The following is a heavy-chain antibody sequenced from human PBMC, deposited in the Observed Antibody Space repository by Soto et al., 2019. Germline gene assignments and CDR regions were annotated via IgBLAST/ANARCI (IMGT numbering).Heavy chain of an antibody. D-gene: IGHD6-13*01. Sequence: ASVKVSCKASGYTFTSYAMHWVRQAPGQRLEWMGWINAGNGNTKYSQKFQGRVTITRDTSASTAYMELSSLRSEDTAVYYCARDRSYSSSWYYFDYWGQGTLVTVSS. CDR1: GYTFTSYA. V-gene: IGHV1-3*01. CDR2: INAGNGNT. CDR3: ARDRSYSSSWYYFDY. J-gene: IGHJ4*02.